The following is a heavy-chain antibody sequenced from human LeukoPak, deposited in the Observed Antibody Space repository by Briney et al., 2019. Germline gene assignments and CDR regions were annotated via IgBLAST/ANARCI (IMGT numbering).Heavy chain of an antibody. V-gene: IGHV3-30*04. CDR1: GFTFSSYA. D-gene: IGHD5-18*01. CDR2: ISYDGSNK. CDR3: ARDQGGIQLWFRY. Sequence: PGRSLILSCAASGFTFSSYAMHWVRQAPGKGLEKVAVISYDGSNKYYADSVKGRFTISSDNSKNTLYLQMNSLRAEDTAVYYCARDQGGIQLWFRYWGQGTLVTVSS. J-gene: IGHJ4*02.